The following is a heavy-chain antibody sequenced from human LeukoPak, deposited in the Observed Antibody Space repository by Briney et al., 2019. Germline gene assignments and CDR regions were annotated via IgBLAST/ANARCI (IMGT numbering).Heavy chain of an antibody. J-gene: IGHJ4*02. CDR2: IYYSGDT. CDR3: ARHPSRAAVTGTGFDY. Sequence: SETLSLTCTVSGGSISSYYWSWIRQPPGKGLEWIGYIYYSGDTKYNPSLKSRVTMSVDTSRNQFSLKLTSVTAADTAIYYCARHPSRAAVTGTGFDYWGQGTLVTVSS. CDR1: GGSISSYY. V-gene: IGHV4-59*08. D-gene: IGHD6-19*01.